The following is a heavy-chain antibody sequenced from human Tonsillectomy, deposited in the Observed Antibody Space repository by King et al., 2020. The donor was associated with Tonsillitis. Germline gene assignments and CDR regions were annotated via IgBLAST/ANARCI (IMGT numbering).Heavy chain of an antibody. D-gene: IGHD3-9*01. Sequence: QLVQSGAEVKKPGESLRISCKGSGYSFTSYWISWVRQMPGKGLEWMGRIDPSDSYTNYSPSFQGHVTISADKSISTAYLQWSSLKASDTAMYYYARRYYDILTGYHTHFDYWGQGTLVTVSS. J-gene: IGHJ4*02. CDR3: ARRYYDILTGYHTHFDY. CDR1: GYSFTSYW. CDR2: IDPSDSYT. V-gene: IGHV5-10-1*03.